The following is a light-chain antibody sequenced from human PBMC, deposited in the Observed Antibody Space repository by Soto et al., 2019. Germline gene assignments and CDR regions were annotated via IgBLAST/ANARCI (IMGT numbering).Light chain of an antibody. CDR1: QSVSSSY. CDR2: DAS. Sequence: DIVMTQSPATLSVSPGERATLSCRASQSVSSSYLAWYQQKPGLAPRLLIYDASSRATGIPDRFSGSGSGTDFTLTISRLEPEDFAVYYCQQYGSSPITFGQGTRLEIK. CDR3: QQYGSSPIT. J-gene: IGKJ5*01. V-gene: IGKV3D-20*01.